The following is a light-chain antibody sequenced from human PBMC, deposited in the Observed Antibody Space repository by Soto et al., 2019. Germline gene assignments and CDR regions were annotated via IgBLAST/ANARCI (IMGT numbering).Light chain of an antibody. CDR3: QQRSNWPHT. CDR2: DAF. Sequence: EIVLTQSPGTLSLSPGERATLSCRASQSVSSSYFAWYQQKPGQPPRLLIYDAFTRATGIPDRFSGSGSGTDFTLTITSLEPEDFAVYYCQQRSNWPHTFGQGTKVDIK. V-gene: IGKV3D-20*02. J-gene: IGKJ1*01. CDR1: QSVSSSY.